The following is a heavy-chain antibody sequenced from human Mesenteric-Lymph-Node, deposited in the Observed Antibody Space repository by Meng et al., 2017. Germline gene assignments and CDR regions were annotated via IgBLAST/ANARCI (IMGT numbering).Heavy chain of an antibody. CDR3: ARERGLLWFGESDSYYFDY. CDR1: GYTFTGYY. Sequence: ASVKVSCKASGYTFTGYYMHWVRQAPGQGLEWMGWINPNSGGTNYAQKFQGRVTMTRDKSISTAYMELSRLRSDDTAVYYCARERGLLWFGESDSYYFDYWGQGTLVTVSS. V-gene: IGHV1-2*02. CDR2: INPNSGGT. J-gene: IGHJ4*02. D-gene: IGHD3-10*01.